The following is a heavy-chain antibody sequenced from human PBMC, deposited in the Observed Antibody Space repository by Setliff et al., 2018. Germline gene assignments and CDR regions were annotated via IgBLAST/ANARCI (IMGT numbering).Heavy chain of an antibody. Sequence: GSLRLSCTASGLSYINDWVSWVRQAPGKGLEWLASINPHGTEKYYADSVKGRFTLSRDNAKNSLSLQMNGLRAEDTSVYFCRLWLHETMRDYWGQGTLVTVSS. J-gene: IGHJ4*02. CDR3: RLWLHETMRDY. CDR1: GLSYINDW. D-gene: IGHD3-10*01. V-gene: IGHV3-7*01. CDR2: INPHGTEK.